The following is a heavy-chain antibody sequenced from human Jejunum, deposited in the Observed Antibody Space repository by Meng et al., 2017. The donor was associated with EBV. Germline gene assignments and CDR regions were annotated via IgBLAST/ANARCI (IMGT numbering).Heavy chain of an antibody. CDR2: INPNSGGT. V-gene: IGHV1-2*06. D-gene: IGHD1-14*01. J-gene: IGHJ4*02. Sequence: QVQLVQSGAEVKKPXXXXXXXCKASGYTFTGYYLHWVRQAPGQGLEWMGRINPNSGGTNYAQKFQGRVTMTRDTSFTTAYMELSRVTSDDTAVYYCVREIPERYLDYFDYWGKGILGTVSS. CDR1: GYTFTGYY. CDR3: VREIPERYLDYFDY.